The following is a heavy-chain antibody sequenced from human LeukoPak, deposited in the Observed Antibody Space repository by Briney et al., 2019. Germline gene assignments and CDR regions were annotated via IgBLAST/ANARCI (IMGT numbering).Heavy chain of an antibody. V-gene: IGHV4-61*02. CDR2: IYTSGST. J-gene: IGHJ4*02. CDR1: GGSISSGSYY. CDR3: AREAARESLDY. D-gene: IGHD6-6*01. Sequence: SETLSLTCTVSGGSISSGSYYWSWIRQPAGKGLEWIGRIYTSGSTNYNPSLKSRVTISVDTSKNQFSLKLSSVTAADTAVYYCAREAARESLDYWGQGTLVTVSS.